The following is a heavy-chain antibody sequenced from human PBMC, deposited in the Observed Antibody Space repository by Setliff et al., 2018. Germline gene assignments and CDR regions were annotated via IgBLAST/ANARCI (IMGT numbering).Heavy chain of an antibody. V-gene: IGHV3-7*01. D-gene: IGHD2-2*01. CDR3: TSSIVVVPATRPHMDV. CDR1: GFTFSNYE. Sequence: PGGSLRLSCVASGFTFSNYEMNWVRQAPGKGLELVANIKQDGSEEYYVDSMKGRFTISRDNAKNSLFLDMKSLTVDDTAVYYCTSSIVVVPATRPHMDVWGKGITVTVSS. J-gene: IGHJ6*03. CDR2: IKQDGSEE.